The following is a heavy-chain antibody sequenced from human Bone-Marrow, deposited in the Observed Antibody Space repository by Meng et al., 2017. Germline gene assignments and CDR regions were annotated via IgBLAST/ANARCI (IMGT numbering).Heavy chain of an antibody. CDR1: CYTSSSYY. D-gene: IGHD1-26*01. Sequence: VVRVGVEHTRLGASVKCSYKVSCYTSSSYYMDWERPGHGQGLEWMGRINPSSGGKNYVLKFQGRVTMTRDTSISTVYMNLRRLRYADTDVYYCARVRWELPDYWGQGTLVTVSS. CDR3: ARVRWELPDY. J-gene: IGHJ4*02. V-gene: IGHV1-2*05. CDR2: INPSSGGK.